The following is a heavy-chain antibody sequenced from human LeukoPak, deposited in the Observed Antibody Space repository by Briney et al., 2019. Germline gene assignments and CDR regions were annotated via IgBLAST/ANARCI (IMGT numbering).Heavy chain of an antibody. D-gene: IGHD3-22*01. Sequence: SETLSLTCTVSGGSISSYYWSWIRQPPGKGLEWIGYIYCSGSTNYNPSLKSRVTISVDTSKNQFSLKLSSVTAADTAVYYCARGYDSNVIGYWGQGTLVTVSS. CDR3: ARGYDSNVIGY. J-gene: IGHJ4*02. CDR2: IYCSGST. CDR1: GGSISSYY. V-gene: IGHV4-59*01.